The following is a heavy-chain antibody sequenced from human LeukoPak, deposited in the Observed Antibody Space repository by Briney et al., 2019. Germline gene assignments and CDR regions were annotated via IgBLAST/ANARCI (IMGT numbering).Heavy chain of an antibody. CDR2: INTCNGNT. J-gene: IGHJ6*04. CDR1: GYTFTNYV. D-gene: IGHD2-2*01. Sequence: GASVKVSCKASGYTFTNYVIYWVRQAPGQRLDWMGWINTCNGNTKYSKRFRGRVNVTRDTSATTAYMELSSLRSEDTAVYYCARALSSTSLVGMDVWGKGTTVTVSS. V-gene: IGHV1-3*04. CDR3: ARALSSTSLVGMDV.